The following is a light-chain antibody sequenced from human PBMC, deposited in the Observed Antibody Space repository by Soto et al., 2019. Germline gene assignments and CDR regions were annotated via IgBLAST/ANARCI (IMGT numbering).Light chain of an antibody. CDR2: YDS. CDR3: QVWDSIHVV. J-gene: IGLJ2*01. CDR1: NIGSKS. Sequence: SFELTQPPSVSVAPGKTARITCGGNNIGSKSVHWYQQKPGQAPVLVIYYDSDRPSGIPERLSGSNSGNTATLTISRVEAGDEADYYCQVWDSIHVVFGGGTKLTVL. V-gene: IGLV3-21*04.